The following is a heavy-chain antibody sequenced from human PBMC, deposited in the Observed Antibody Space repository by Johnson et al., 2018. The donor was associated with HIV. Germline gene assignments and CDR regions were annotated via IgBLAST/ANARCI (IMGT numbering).Heavy chain of an antibody. CDR1: GFNFYEYD. Sequence: VQLVESGGGVVRPGESLRISCVASGFNFYEYDVSWVRQVLGKGLEWVSGINWSGGGTTYADSVKGRFTVSSDNAKNSLYLQMNSLRVEDTALYYCAKYSSPSWRRYDAFDFWGQGTMVTVSS. CDR2: INWSGGGT. D-gene: IGHD2-2*01. CDR3: AKYSSPSWRRYDAFDF. J-gene: IGHJ3*01. V-gene: IGHV3-20*04.